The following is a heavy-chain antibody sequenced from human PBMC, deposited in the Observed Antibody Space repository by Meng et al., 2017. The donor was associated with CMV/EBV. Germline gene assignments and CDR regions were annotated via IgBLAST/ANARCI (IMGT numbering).Heavy chain of an antibody. CDR2: ISSNGGST. Sequence: GESLKISCAASGFTFSSYAMHWVRQAPGKGLEYVSAISSNGGSTYYADSVKGRFTISRDNSKNTLYLQMGSLRAEDMAVYYCAGGLYSSPAYYYYGMDVWGQGTTVTVSS. CDR3: AGGLYSSPAYYYYGMDV. J-gene: IGHJ6*02. V-gene: IGHV3-64*02. CDR1: GFTFSSYA. D-gene: IGHD6-13*01.